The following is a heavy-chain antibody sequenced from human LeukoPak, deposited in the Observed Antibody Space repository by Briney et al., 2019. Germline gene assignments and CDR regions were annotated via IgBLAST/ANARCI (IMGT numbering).Heavy chain of an antibody. J-gene: IGHJ5*02. CDR2: IYSGGST. D-gene: IGHD3-22*01. Sequence: GGSLRLSCAASGFTVSSNYMSWVRQAPGKGLEWVSVIYSGGSTYYADSVKGRFTISRDNSKNTLYLQMNSLRAEDTAVYYCAREGTMKPRFDPLGQGTLVTVSS. CDR3: AREGTMKPRFDP. CDR1: GFTVSSNY. V-gene: IGHV3-66*01.